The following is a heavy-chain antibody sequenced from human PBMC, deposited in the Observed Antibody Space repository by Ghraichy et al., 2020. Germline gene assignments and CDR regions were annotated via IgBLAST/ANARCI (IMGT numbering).Heavy chain of an antibody. D-gene: IGHD6-13*01. CDR1: GFTFSFYD. Sequence: GESLNISCAASGFTFSFYDMHWVRQATGKGLEWVSAIGSAGDTYYRGSVKGRFTISRENVKNSLFLQMNSLRAGDTAVYYCARASGIPAAGTPYYFDYWGQGTLVTVSS. CDR3: ARASGIPAAGTPYYFDY. CDR2: IGSAGDT. V-gene: IGHV3-13*01. J-gene: IGHJ4*02.